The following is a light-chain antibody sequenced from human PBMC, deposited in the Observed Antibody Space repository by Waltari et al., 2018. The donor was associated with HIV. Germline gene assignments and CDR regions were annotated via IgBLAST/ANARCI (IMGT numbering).Light chain of an antibody. Sequence: DVLLTQFPPFLSASVGDRVTITCRASHNLRKYLAWYQKKPGRAPKLLIYGASTLQSGVPSRFAGSGSGAYFTLTISGLQPEDFATYYCQQQTSYPLTFGPGTRVEVK. V-gene: IGKV1-9*01. CDR1: HNLRKY. CDR2: GAS. CDR3: QQQTSYPLT. J-gene: IGKJ3*01.